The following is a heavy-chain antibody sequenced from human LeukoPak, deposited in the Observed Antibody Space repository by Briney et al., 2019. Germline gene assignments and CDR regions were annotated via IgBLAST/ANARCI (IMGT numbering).Heavy chain of an antibody. D-gene: IGHD4-17*01. Sequence: PSETLSLTCTVSGGSISNHYWTWIRQPPGKGLEWIGYISYSGSTNYNPSFRSRVTISIDTSNNQISLRLSPVTAADTAVYYCARDPTTVTKGFDIWGLGTMVTVSP. CDR3: ARDPTTVTKGFDI. J-gene: IGHJ3*02. CDR1: GGSISNHY. V-gene: IGHV4-59*11. CDR2: ISYSGST.